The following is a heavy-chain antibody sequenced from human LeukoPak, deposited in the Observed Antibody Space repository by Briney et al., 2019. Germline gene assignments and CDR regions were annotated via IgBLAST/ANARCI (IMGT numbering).Heavy chain of an antibody. CDR2: ILSDASST. CDR3: ARNDYLED. V-gene: IGHV3-74*01. Sequence: GGSLRLSCAASGFTFSDYWMLWVRQAPGKGLVWVSRILSDASSTSYADSVKGRFTISRDIAKNTLYLQMNSLRAEDTAVYYCARNDYLEDWGQGILVTVPS. J-gene: IGHJ1*01. CDR1: GFTFSDYW.